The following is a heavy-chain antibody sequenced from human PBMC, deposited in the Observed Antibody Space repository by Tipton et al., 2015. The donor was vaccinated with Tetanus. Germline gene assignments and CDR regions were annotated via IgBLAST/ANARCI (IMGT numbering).Heavy chain of an antibody. CDR1: GGSISRGAYS. Sequence: TLSLTCALSGGSISRGAYSWSWIRQPPGKGLEWIGYIYDSGTTYSNPSLKSRVTISVGETKRQFSLNLTSVTAADPAVYYCARYNSYVYAMDVWGQGTTVTVSS. D-gene: IGHD5-24*01. CDR2: IYDSGTT. CDR3: ARYNSYVYAMDV. V-gene: IGHV4-30-2*01. J-gene: IGHJ6*02.